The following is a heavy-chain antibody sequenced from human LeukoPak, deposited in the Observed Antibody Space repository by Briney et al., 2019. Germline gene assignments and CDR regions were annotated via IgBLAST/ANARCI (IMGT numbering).Heavy chain of an antibody. J-gene: IGHJ4*02. V-gene: IGHV4-39*01. D-gene: IGHD2-15*01. CDR3: ARLVLSGGYCSGGSCSLDY. CDR1: GGSFSSSSYY. CDR2: GCYSGST. Sequence: PSETLSLTCTVSGGSFSSSSYYWGWLRQPPGKGLVWLGSGCYSGSTYDNPSLKSRVTISVDTSKNQFSLKLSSVTAADTAVYYCARLVLSGGYCSGGSCSLDYWGQGTLVTVSS.